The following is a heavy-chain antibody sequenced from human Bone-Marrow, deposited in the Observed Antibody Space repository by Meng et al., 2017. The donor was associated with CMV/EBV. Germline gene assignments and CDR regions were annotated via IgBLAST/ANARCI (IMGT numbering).Heavy chain of an antibody. CDR3: AKMAGKSSSFWYFDL. CDR2: IRYDGSNK. V-gene: IGHV3-30*02. D-gene: IGHD6-13*01. J-gene: IGHJ2*01. CDR1: GFTFSSYG. Sequence: GGSLRLSCAASGFTFSSYGMHWVRQAPGKGLEWVAFIRYDGSNKYYADSVKGRFTISRDNSKNSLYLQMNSLRAEDMALYYCAKMAGKSSSFWYFDLWGRSTLVTVSS.